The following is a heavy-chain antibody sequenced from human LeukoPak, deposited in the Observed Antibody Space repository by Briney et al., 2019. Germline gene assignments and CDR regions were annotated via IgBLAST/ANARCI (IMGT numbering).Heavy chain of an antibody. CDR1: GGSISRGGYY. J-gene: IGHJ6*04. Sequence: SQTLSLTCTVSGGSISRGGYYWSWIRQHPGKGLEWIGYIYYSGSTYYNPSLKSRVTISVDTSKNQFSLKLSSVTAADTAVYYCASGSVDTAMAPYYYYYGMDVWGKGTTVTVSS. CDR2: IYYSGST. D-gene: IGHD5-18*01. V-gene: IGHV4-31*03. CDR3: ASGSVDTAMAPYYYYYGMDV.